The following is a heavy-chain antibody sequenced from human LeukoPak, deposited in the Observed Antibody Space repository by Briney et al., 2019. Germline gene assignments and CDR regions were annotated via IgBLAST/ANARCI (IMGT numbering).Heavy chain of an antibody. Sequence: ASVEVSCKASGYTFTSYGISWVRQAPGQGLEWMGGFDPEDGETIYAQKFQGRVTMTEDTSTDTAYMELSSLRSEDTAVYYCATVSDYYDTSGYYYYFDYWAQGTLVTVSS. D-gene: IGHD3-22*01. CDR2: FDPEDGET. J-gene: IGHJ4*02. CDR1: GYTFTSYG. V-gene: IGHV1-24*01. CDR3: ATVSDYYDTSGYYYYFDY.